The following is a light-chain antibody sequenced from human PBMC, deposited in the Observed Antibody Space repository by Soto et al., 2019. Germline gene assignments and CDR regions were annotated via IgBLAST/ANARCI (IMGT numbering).Light chain of an antibody. CDR2: AAS. CDR1: QSIVNY. CDR3: QQSYSTPWT. Sequence: TQSPSSLSASVGDRVTITCRASQSIVNYLNWYQQRPGKAPNLLIYAASSLQSGVPSRFSGSESGTDFTLTISSLQPEDFATYYCQQSYSTPWTFGQGTKVDIK. J-gene: IGKJ1*01. V-gene: IGKV1-39*01.